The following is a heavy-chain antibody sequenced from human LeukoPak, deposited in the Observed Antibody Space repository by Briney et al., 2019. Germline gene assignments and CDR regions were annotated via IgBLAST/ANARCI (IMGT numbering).Heavy chain of an antibody. J-gene: IGHJ3*02. CDR3: ARGGGGGYYYDSSGYSNDAFDI. CDR2: ISSSSSYT. V-gene: IGHV3-11*03. CDR1: GFTFSDYY. Sequence: GGSLRLSCAASGFTFSDYYMSWIRQAPGKGLEWVSYISSSSSYTNYADSVKGRFTISRDNAKNSLYLQMNSLRAEDTAVYYCARGGGGGYYYDSSGYSNDAFDIWGQGTMVTVSS. D-gene: IGHD3-22*01.